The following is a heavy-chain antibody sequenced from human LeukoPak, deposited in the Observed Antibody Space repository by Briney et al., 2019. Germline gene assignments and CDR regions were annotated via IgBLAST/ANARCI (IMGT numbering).Heavy chain of an antibody. Sequence: PSQTLSLTCTVSGGSISSGSYYWRWLRQPAGKGLEWVGRIYTSGSTNYNPPLKSRVTISVDTSKNQFSLKLSSVTAADTAVYYCARDAIVGATYFDYWGQGTLVTVSS. D-gene: IGHD1-26*01. CDR1: GGSISSGSYY. J-gene: IGHJ4*02. V-gene: IGHV4-61*02. CDR2: IYTSGST. CDR3: ARDAIVGATYFDY.